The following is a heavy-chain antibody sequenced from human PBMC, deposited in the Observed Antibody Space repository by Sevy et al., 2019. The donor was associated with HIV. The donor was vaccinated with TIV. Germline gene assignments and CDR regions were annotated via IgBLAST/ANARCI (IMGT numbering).Heavy chain of an antibody. J-gene: IGHJ4*02. CDR1: GYTFTGYY. V-gene: IGHV1-2*06. D-gene: IGHD3-10*01. Sequence: TSVKVSCKASGYTFTGYYMHWVRKAPGQGLEWMGRINPNSGGTNYAQKFQGRVTMTRDTSISTAYMELSRLRSDDMAVYYCARAIIIMAHIGSFPFDYWGQGTLVTVSS. CDR3: ARAIIIMAHIGSFPFDY. CDR2: INPNSGGT.